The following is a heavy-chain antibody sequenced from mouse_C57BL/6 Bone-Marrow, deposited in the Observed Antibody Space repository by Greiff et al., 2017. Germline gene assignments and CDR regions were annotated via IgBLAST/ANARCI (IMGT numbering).Heavy chain of an antibody. CDR1: GFNIKVDY. Sequence: VQLQQSGAELVRPGASVKLSCTASGFNIKVDYMHWVKQRPEQGLEWIGWIDPENGDTEYASKFQGKATITADTSSNTAYLQLSSLTSEDTAVYYCTTSLSLYWGQGTTLTVSS. CDR2: IDPENGDT. J-gene: IGHJ2*01. CDR3: TTSLSLY. V-gene: IGHV14-4*01.